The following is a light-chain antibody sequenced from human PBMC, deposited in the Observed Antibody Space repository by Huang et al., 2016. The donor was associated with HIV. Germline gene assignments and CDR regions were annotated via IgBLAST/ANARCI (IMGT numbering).Light chain of an antibody. Sequence: EIVLTQSPGTLSLSPGERTTLSCRASQSVSSGYLAWYQQKPGQAPRLLTYGASNRANGIPSRFSGRGSVTDFTLTIRRLQPEDYAVYYCQQYGSSPGTFGQGTKVEVK. CDR3: QQYGSSPGT. J-gene: IGKJ1*01. CDR2: GAS. CDR1: QSVSSGY. V-gene: IGKV3-20*01.